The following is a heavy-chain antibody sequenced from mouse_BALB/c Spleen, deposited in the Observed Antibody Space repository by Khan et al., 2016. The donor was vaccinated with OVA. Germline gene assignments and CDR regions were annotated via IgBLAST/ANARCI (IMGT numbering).Heavy chain of an antibody. CDR2: INPSTGYT. D-gene: IGHD2-5*01. Sequence: QVQLQQSGAELAKPGASVKMSCKASGYTFTSYPIHWIKERPGQGLEWIGYINPSTGYTTYNQKFKDQATLSTDKSSTTAYLQLSSLKSDDSADYNCERGVAYHSNYGWFAYWGQGTLVTVSA. V-gene: IGHV1-4*01. J-gene: IGHJ3*01. CDR3: ERGVAYHSNYGWFAY. CDR1: GYTFTSYP.